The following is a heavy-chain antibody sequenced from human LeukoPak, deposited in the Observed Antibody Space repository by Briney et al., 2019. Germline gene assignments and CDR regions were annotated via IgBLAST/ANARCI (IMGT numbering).Heavy chain of an antibody. D-gene: IGHD3-10*01. CDR2: IYFSGST. CDR1: GGSISSSSYF. V-gene: IGHV4-39*01. CDR3: ARRGSGSYFWFDP. J-gene: IGHJ5*02. Sequence: SETLSLTCTVSGGSISSSSYFWARIRQPPGKGLEWIGSIYFSGSTYYNPSLKSRVTISVDTSTNQFSLKLSSVTAADTALYYCARRGSGSYFWFDPWGQGTLVTVSA.